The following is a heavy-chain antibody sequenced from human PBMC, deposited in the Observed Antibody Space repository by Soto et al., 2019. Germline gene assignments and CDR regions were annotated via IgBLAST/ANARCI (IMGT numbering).Heavy chain of an antibody. CDR2: IYPDNSNT. CDR3: ARQGAAVPTVPLIWFDP. V-gene: IGHV5-51*01. Sequence: LGEFLKISCKGSGYFFVGYWIAWVRQMPGKGLEWMGIIYPDNSNTKYSRSFQGQVTISADKSSSTAYLQWSSLKASDTAIYYCARQGAAVPTVPLIWFDPWGQGTLVTVSS. CDR1: GYFFVGYW. D-gene: IGHD6-13*01. J-gene: IGHJ5*02.